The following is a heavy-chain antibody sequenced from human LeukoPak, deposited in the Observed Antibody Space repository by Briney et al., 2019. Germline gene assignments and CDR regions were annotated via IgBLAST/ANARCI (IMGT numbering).Heavy chain of an antibody. CDR1: GYTFTSYG. J-gene: IGHJ4*02. CDR2: ISAYNGNT. D-gene: IGHD3-10*01. CDR3: AREYYGSGSYYNLNDY. V-gene: IGHV1-18*01. Sequence: ASVKVSCKASGYTFTSYGISWVRQAPGQGLEWMGWISAYNGNTNYAQKLQGRVTMTTDTSTSTAYMELRSLRSDDTAVYYCAREYYGSGSYYNLNDYWGQGTLVTVSS.